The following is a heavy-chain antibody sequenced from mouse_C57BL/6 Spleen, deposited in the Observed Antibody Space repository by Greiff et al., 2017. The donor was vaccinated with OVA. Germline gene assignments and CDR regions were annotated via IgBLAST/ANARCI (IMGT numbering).Heavy chain of an antibody. CDR1: GYSITSGYD. V-gene: IGHV3-1*01. CDR3: ARRGRGYFDY. Sequence: EVKLMESGPGMVKPSQSLSLTCTVTGYSITSGYDWDWIRHFPGNKLEWMGYISYSGSTNYNPSPKSRISITHDTSKNHFFLKLNSVTTEDTATYYCARRGRGYFDYWGQGTTLTVSS. J-gene: IGHJ2*01. CDR2: ISYSGST.